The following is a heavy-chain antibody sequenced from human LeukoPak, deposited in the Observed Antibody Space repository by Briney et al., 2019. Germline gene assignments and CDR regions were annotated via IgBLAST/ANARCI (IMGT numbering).Heavy chain of an antibody. Sequence: SETLSLTCTVSGGSISSSSYYWGWIRQPPGKGLEWIGSIYYSGSTYYNPSLKSRVTISVDTSKNQFSPKLSSVTAADTAVYYCAREADGVFGVVKAIEYWGQGTLVTVSS. V-gene: IGHV4-39*07. CDR1: GGSISSSSYY. D-gene: IGHD3-3*01. CDR2: IYYSGST. CDR3: AREADGVFGVVKAIEY. J-gene: IGHJ4*02.